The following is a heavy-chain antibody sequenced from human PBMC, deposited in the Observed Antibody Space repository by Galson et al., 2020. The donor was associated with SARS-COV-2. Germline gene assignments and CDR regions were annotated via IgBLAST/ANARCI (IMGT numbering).Heavy chain of an antibody. V-gene: IGHV6-1*01. D-gene: IGHD6-19*01. CDR1: GDSVSSNSAA. Sequence: SQTLSLTCAISGDSVSSNSAAWNWIRQSPSRGLEWLGRAYYRSKWYNDYAVSVKSRITINPDTSKNQFSLQLNSVTPEDTAVYYCARNIGVAGTGYYYYGMDVWGQGTTVTVSS. CDR3: ARNIGVAGTGYYYYGMDV. CDR2: AYYRSKWYN. J-gene: IGHJ6*02.